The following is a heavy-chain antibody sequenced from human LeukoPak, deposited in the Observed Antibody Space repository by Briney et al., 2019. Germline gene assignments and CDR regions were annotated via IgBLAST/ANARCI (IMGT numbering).Heavy chain of an antibody. D-gene: IGHD6-25*01. V-gene: IGHV3-30*03. CDR1: GFTFSSYG. J-gene: IGHJ5*02. CDR2: ISYDGSNK. Sequence: GGSLRLSCAASGFTFSSYGMHWVRQAPGKGLEWVAVISYDGSNKYYADYVKGRFTISRDNSKNTVYLQMNSLRAEDTAVYYCAAISSEDWFDPWGQGTLVTVSS. CDR3: AAISSEDWFDP.